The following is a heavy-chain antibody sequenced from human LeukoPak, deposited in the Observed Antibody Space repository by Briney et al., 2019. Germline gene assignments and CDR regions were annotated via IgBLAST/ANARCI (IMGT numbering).Heavy chain of an antibody. J-gene: IGHJ4*02. D-gene: IGHD1-26*01. CDR3: ARGEIIVGATTGDVDY. CDR2: IDPNSGGT. V-gene: IGHV1-2*02. CDR1: GYTFTGYY. Sequence: ASVKVSCKASGYTFTGYYMHWVRQAPGQGLEWMGWIDPNSGGTNYAQKFQGRVTMTRDTPISTAYMELSRLRSDDTAVYYCARGEIIVGATTGDVDYWGQGTLVTVSS.